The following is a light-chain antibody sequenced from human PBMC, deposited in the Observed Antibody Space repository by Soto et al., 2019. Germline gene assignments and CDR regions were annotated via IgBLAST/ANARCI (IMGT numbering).Light chain of an antibody. CDR1: QSVLYSSNNKNY. Sequence: DIVMTQSPDSLAVSLGERATINCKSSQSVLYSSNNKNYLAWYQQKPGQPPKLLIYWASTRESGVPDRFSGSGSGTDFTLIMSSLQAEDVAVYYCQQYYSAPPMFGQGTKVEIK. CDR2: WAS. V-gene: IGKV4-1*01. J-gene: IGKJ1*01. CDR3: QQYYSAPPM.